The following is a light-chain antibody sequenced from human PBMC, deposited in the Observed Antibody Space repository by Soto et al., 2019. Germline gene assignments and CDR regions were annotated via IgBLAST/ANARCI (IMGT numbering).Light chain of an antibody. J-gene: IGKJ1*01. CDR1: QSVSNSY. Sequence: ENVLSQSPGTLSLSPGESAALSCRASQSVSNSYLAWYQQTPGQAPRLLIYGASSRAAGIPDRFIGSGSGTDFTLTISRLEPEDFAVYYCQHYGSSPWPFGQGTKAAIK. CDR3: QHYGSSPWP. CDR2: GAS. V-gene: IGKV3-20*01.